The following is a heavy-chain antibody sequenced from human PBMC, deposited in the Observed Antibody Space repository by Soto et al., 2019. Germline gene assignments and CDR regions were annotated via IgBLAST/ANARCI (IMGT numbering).Heavy chain of an antibody. Sequence: GSLRLSLRASGFLFNSYTLNWVRQAPGQGLDWVASIGSTGDYIHYADAVKGRFTISRDNTRKALYLQMTKVGAGDTAVYYCARDMAYAPTLFDFWGQGTQVTVSS. J-gene: IGHJ4*02. D-gene: IGHD2-2*01. V-gene: IGHV3-21*01. CDR2: IGSTGDYI. CDR1: GFLFNSYT. CDR3: ARDMAYAPTLFDF.